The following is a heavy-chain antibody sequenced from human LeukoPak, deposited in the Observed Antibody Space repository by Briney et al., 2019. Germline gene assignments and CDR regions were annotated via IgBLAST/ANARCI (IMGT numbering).Heavy chain of an antibody. CDR1: GFTFSSYA. Sequence: HPGGSLRLSCAASGFTFSSYAMSWVRQAPGKGLEWVSAISGSGGSTYYADSVKGRFTISRDNSKNTLYLQMNSLRAEDTAVYYCAKPYYGSGSHGVNWFDPWGQGTLVTVSS. V-gene: IGHV3-23*01. J-gene: IGHJ5*02. D-gene: IGHD3-10*01. CDR2: ISGSGGST. CDR3: AKPYYGSGSHGVNWFDP.